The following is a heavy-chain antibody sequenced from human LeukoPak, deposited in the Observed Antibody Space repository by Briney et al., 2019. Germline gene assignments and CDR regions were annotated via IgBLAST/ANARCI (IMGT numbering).Heavy chain of an antibody. Sequence: GGSLRLSCAASGFIFDDYAMHWVRQAPGKGLEWVSLITGDGAGTYYEDSVRGRFTISRDNSKNSLYLIMNSLRTEDTALYYCTKGRVATVGGAKYAMGVWGQGTTVTVSS. V-gene: IGHV3-43*02. J-gene: IGHJ6*02. CDR1: GFIFDDYA. CDR2: ITGDGAGT. D-gene: IGHD5-12*01. CDR3: TKGRVATVGGAKYAMGV.